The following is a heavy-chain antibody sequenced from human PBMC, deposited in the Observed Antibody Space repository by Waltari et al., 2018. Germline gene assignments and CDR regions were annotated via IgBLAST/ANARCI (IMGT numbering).Heavy chain of an antibody. J-gene: IGHJ4*02. CDR2: GNPYSGGT. CDR1: GYTFTDYS. CDR3: ARRPVDYRNPRFDY. Sequence: VQLVQSGAEVKTPGASVKVSCKASGYTFTDYSIHCVRQAPGQGLEWMGWGNPYSGGTNEAQKFQGRVTMTRDTSISTAYMELNNRGSDETALYYCARRPVDYRNPRFDYWGQGTLVTVGS. D-gene: IGHD4-4*01. V-gene: IGHV1-2*02.